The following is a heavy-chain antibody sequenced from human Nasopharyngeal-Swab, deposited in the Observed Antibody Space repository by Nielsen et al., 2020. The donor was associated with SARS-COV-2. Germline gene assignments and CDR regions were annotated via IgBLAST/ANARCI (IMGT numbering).Heavy chain of an antibody. V-gene: IGHV1-24*01. Sequence: ASVKVSCKVSGYTLTELSMHWVRQAPGKGLEWMGGFDPEDGETIYAQKFQGRVTMTEDTSTDTAYMELSSLRSEDTAVYYCATAPPIRYGKETGWFDPWGQGTLVTVSS. D-gene: IGHD1-14*01. CDR1: GYTLTELS. CDR2: FDPEDGET. J-gene: IGHJ5*02. CDR3: ATAPPIRYGKETGWFDP.